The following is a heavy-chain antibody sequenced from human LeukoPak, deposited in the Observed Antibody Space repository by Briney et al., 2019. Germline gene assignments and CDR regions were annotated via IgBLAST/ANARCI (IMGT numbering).Heavy chain of an antibody. Sequence: PSETLSLTCTVSGGSISSYYWSSIRQPPGKGLEWIGYIYYSGSTNYNPSLKSRVTISVDTSKNQFSLKLSSVTAADTAVYYCAREDSYGYGGVWFDPWGQGTLVTVSS. CDR3: AREDSYGYGGVWFDP. J-gene: IGHJ5*02. V-gene: IGHV4-59*01. D-gene: IGHD5-18*01. CDR2: IYYSGST. CDR1: GGSISSYY.